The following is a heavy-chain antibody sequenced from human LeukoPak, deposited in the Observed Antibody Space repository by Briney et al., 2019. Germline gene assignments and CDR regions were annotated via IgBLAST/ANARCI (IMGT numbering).Heavy chain of an antibody. D-gene: IGHD4/OR15-4a*01. Sequence: GGSLRLSCAASGFTVSSNYMSWVRQAPGKGLEWVSVIYSGGSTYYADSVKGRFTISRDNSKNTLYLQMNSLRADDTAAYYCARDTLGEGEDANYAVYYFDYWGQGTVVTVSS. V-gene: IGHV3-53*01. CDR3: ARDTLGEGEDANYAVYYFDY. CDR1: GFTVSSNY. J-gene: IGHJ4*02. CDR2: IYSGGST.